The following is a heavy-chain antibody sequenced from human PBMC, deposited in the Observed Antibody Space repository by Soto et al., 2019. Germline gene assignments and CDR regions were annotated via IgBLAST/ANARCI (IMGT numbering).Heavy chain of an antibody. Sequence: LRLSCTASGFTFSNYAMCWVRQAPGKGLEWVSAITRTDSTYYADPVKGRFTISRDNSRNTLYLQMNSLGAEDAALYYCAKALVGEVGATDYWGQGTLVTVSS. CDR1: GFTFSNYA. CDR2: ITRTDST. J-gene: IGHJ4*02. V-gene: IGHV3-23*01. CDR3: AKALVGEVGATDY. D-gene: IGHD1-26*01.